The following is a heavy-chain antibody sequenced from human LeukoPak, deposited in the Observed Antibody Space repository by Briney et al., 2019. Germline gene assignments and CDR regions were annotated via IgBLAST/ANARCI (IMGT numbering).Heavy chain of an antibody. CDR1: GYSINSGYY. J-gene: IGHJ6*04. Sequence: SETLSLTCAVSGYSINSGYYWGWIRQPPGKGLEWIGSIYHSGSTYYNPSLKSRVTISVDTSKNQFSLKLSSVTAADTAVYYCARDDYYGSGSYWPLYYYYGMDVWGKGTTVTVSS. CDR3: ARDDYYGSGSYWPLYYYYGMDV. V-gene: IGHV4-38-2*02. D-gene: IGHD3-10*01. CDR2: IYHSGST.